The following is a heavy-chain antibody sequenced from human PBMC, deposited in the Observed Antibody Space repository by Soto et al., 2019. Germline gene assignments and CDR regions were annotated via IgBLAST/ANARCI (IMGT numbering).Heavy chain of an antibody. CDR3: AKDLGLHGRNQYYDFWSGYPDY. CDR2: ISGSGGST. Sequence: PGGSLRLSCAASGFTFSSYAMSWVRQAPGKGLEWVSAISGSGGSTYYADSVKGRFTISRDNSKNTLYLQMNSLRAEDTAVYYCAKDLGLHGRNQYYDFWSGYPDYWGQGTLVTVSS. D-gene: IGHD3-3*01. J-gene: IGHJ4*02. CDR1: GFTFSSYA. V-gene: IGHV3-23*01.